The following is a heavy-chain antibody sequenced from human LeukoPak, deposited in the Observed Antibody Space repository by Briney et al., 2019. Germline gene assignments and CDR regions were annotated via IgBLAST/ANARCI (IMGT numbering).Heavy chain of an antibody. V-gene: IGHV3-7*01. Sequence: PGGSLRLSCAASGFTFTKYWMTWVRQAPGKGLEWVGNIKQDGSDKNYMDSVKGRFTISRDNSKNTLYLQMNSLRAEDTAVYYCAKEDYSSSFDYWGQGTLVTVSS. CDR1: GFTFTKYW. CDR2: IKQDGSDK. D-gene: IGHD4-11*01. CDR3: AKEDYSSSFDY. J-gene: IGHJ4*02.